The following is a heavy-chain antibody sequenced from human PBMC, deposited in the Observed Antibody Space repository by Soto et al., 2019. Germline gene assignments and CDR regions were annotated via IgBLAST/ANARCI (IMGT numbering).Heavy chain of an antibody. CDR1: GFAISRGYY. V-gene: IGHV4-38-2*02. CDR2: IYPSVSS. Sequence: SGPLALTCSVSGFAISRGYYWSWVRQPPGKGLEWIGSIYPSVSSYHNPSLATRLRLSIDTSKNQFTLNLTSLTAADTALYFCAREKVGTTFCDNWRPRIQVTVS. D-gene: IGHD1-1*01. J-gene: IGHJ4*02. CDR3: AREKVGTTFCDN.